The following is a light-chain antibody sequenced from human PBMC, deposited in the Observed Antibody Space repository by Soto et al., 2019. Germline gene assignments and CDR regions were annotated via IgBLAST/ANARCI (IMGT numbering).Light chain of an antibody. CDR1: QSVSSY. CDR2: DAS. V-gene: IGKV3-11*01. J-gene: IGKJ5*01. Sequence: EIVLTQSPATLSLSPWERATLSCRASQSVSSYLAWYQQKPGQAPRLLIYDASNRATGIPARFSGSGSGTDFTLTISSLEPEDFAVYYCQQRSNWPPGGITFGQGTRLEIK. CDR3: QQRSNWPPGGIT.